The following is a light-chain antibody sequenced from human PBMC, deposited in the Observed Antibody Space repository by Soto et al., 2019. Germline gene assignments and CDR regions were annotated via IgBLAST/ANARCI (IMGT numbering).Light chain of an antibody. CDR1: QSVSSN. J-gene: IGKJ5*01. CDR2: GAS. Sequence: EIVMTQSPPTLSVSPGERATLSCRASQSVSSNLAWYQQKPGQAPRLLIYGASTRATGIPARFSGSGSGTEFTLTISSLQSKDFAVYYCQQYNNWPLTFGQGTRLQIK. V-gene: IGKV3-15*01. CDR3: QQYNNWPLT.